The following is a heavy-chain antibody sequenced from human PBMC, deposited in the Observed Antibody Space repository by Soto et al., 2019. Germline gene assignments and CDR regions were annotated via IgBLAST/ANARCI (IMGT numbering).Heavy chain of an antibody. CDR2: TDSSGNT. Sequence: QVQLQEPGPGLVRPSETLSLTCTVSSDSISSYYWIWFRQSPGKGLEWIGYTDSSGNTNYNPSPKSRVTISGDTSKNQFSLRLSSVTAADTAVYYCARAVGDPLYYLDYWGQGTLVTVSS. J-gene: IGHJ4*02. CDR3: ARAVGDPLYYLDY. V-gene: IGHV4-59*08. CDR1: SDSISSYY. D-gene: IGHD6-19*01.